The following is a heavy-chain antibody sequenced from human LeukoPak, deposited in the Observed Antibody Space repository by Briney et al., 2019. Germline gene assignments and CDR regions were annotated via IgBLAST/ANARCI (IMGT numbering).Heavy chain of an antibody. CDR1: GGSISSYY. CDR3: IAAAGTVDY. D-gene: IGHD6-13*01. J-gene: IGHJ4*02. V-gene: IGHV4-59*01. Sequence: SETLSLTCTVSGGSISSYYWSWIRQPPGKGLEWIGYIYYSGSTNYNPSLKSRVTISVDTSKNQFSLKLSSVTAADTAVYFGIAAAGTVDYWGQGTLVTVSS. CDR2: IYYSGST.